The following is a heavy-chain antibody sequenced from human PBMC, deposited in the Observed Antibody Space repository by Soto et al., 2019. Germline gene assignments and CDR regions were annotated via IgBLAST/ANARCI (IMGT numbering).Heavy chain of an antibody. CDR2: ISGYNGNT. V-gene: IGHV1-18*04. J-gene: IGHJ6*02. Sequence: GAAVKVSCKASGYTFICYSITWVRRAPGQGLEWMGRISGYNGNTNYARTLRGRLTLTTDTSTSTAYMELRSLTSDDTAVYYCARDVFCGGAPACPDMDVWGQGTTVTVSS. CDR3: ARDVFCGGAPACPDMDV. CDR1: GYTFICYS. D-gene: IGHD2-21*01.